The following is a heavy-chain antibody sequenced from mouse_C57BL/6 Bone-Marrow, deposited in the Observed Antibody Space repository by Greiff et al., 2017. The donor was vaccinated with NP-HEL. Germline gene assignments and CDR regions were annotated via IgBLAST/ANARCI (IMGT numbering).Heavy chain of an antibody. J-gene: IGHJ4*01. CDR3: ASEGCDY. Sequence: EVQLVESGGGLVKPGGSLKLSCAASGFTFSSYAMSWVRQTPGKRLEWVATISDGGSYTYYTDNVKGRFTISRDNAKNNLYLQMSHLKSEDTAMYYCASEGCDYWGQGTSVTVSS. CDR2: ISDGGSYT. V-gene: IGHV5-4*01. CDR1: GFTFSSYA.